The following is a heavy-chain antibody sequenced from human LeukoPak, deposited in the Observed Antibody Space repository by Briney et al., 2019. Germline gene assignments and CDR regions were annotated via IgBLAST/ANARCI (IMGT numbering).Heavy chain of an antibody. CDR3: AKDFSYDSSGYYPIFDY. Sequence: GGSLRLSCAASGFTFSSYGMHWVRQAPGKGLEWVAVISYDGSNKYYADSVKGRFTISRDNAKNSLHLQMNSLRAEDTALYYCAKDFSYDSSGYYPIFDYWGQGTLVTVSS. D-gene: IGHD3-22*01. CDR1: GFTFSSYG. V-gene: IGHV3-30*18. CDR2: ISYDGSNK. J-gene: IGHJ4*02.